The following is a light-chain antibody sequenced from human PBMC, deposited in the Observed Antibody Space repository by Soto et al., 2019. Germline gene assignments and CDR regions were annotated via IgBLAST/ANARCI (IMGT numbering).Light chain of an antibody. V-gene: IGLV2-14*01. CDR2: DVT. Sequence: QSALTQPASVSGSPGQSITISCTGTSSDVGGYDYVSWYQQHPGKAPKLMIYDVTNRPSGVSNRFSGSTSGNTASLTISGLQAEDEADYFCSSYTTIGTYVLFGGGTKLTVL. CDR3: SSYTTIGTYVL. CDR1: SSDVGGYDY. J-gene: IGLJ2*01.